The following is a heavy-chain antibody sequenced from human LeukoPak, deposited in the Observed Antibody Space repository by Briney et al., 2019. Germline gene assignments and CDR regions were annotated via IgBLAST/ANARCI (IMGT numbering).Heavy chain of an antibody. CDR3: ARLHFAAAEEFDP. J-gene: IGHJ5*02. V-gene: IGHV4-59*08. CDR1: GGSINGYY. Sequence: PSETLSLTCTAFGGSINGYYWSWIRQAPGKGLEWIGYIYYSGNTNYNPSLKSRVSISVDTSKNQFSLNLSSVTAADTAVYYCARLHFAAAEEFDPWGQGTLVTVSS. CDR2: IYYSGNT. D-gene: IGHD6-13*01.